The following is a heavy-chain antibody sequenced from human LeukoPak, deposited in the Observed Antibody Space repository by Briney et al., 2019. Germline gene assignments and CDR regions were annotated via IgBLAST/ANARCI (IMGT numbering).Heavy chain of an antibody. CDR2: IIPIFGTA. D-gene: IGHD3-9*01. CDR3: ARGWSGDDILYYFDY. CDR1: GGTFSSYA. V-gene: IGHV1-69*01. Sequence: SVNVSCKASGGTFSSYAISWVRQAPGQGLEWMGGIIPIFGTANYAQKFQGRVTITADESTSTAYMELSSLRSEDTAVYYCARGWSGDDILYYFDYWGQGTLVTVSS. J-gene: IGHJ4*02.